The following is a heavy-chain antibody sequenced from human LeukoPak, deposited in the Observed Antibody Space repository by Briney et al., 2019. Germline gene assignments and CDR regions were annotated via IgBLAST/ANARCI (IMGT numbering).Heavy chain of an antibody. CDR1: GGSISSSSYY. CDR3: ASLSGSGSYFFDY. D-gene: IGHD3-10*01. J-gene: IGHJ4*02. Sequence: SETLSLTCTVSGGSISSSSYYWGWIRQPPGKGLEWIGSIYYSGSTYYNPSLKSRVTISVDTSKNQFSLKLSSVTAADTAVYYCASLSGSGSYFFDYWGQGTLVTVSS. V-gene: IGHV4-39*01. CDR2: IYYSGST.